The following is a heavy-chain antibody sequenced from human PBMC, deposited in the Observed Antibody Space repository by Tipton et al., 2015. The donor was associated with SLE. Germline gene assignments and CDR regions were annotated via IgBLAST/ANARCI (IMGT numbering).Heavy chain of an antibody. CDR3: ARDGGPYRDY. Sequence: SLRLSCAASGFTFSRSWMTWVRQAPGKGLEWVANIKQDGSEKYYVDSVKGRFTISRDNAKNSLYLQMNSLRAEDTAVYYCARDGGPYRDYWGQGTLVTVSS. V-gene: IGHV3-7*01. D-gene: IGHD3-16*01. CDR2: IKQDGSEK. J-gene: IGHJ4*02. CDR1: GFTFSRSW.